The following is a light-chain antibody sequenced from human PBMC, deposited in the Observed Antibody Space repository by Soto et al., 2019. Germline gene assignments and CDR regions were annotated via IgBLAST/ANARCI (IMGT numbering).Light chain of an antibody. CDR1: SSHVDDYNY. V-gene: IGLV2-14*01. CDR2: EVY. Sequence: QSVLAQPASVTGSPGESITISCAGSSSHVDDYNYVSWYQQHPSKASKLMIYEVYDRPSGVSNRFSGSKSGNAASLTISGLQAEDEADYYCSSYTSSSTYVFGTGTKVTVL. J-gene: IGLJ1*01. CDR3: SSYTSSSTYV.